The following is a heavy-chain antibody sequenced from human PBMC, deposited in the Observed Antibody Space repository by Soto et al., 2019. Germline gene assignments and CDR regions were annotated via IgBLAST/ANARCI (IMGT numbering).Heavy chain of an antibody. D-gene: IGHD3-22*01. J-gene: IGHJ4*02. CDR2: IFSNDEK. CDR1: GFSLSNARMG. V-gene: IGHV2-26*01. CDR3: ARTHEWTDYYDSSGYYYFDY. Sequence: QVTLKESGPVLVKPTETLTLTCTVSGFSLSNARMGVSWIRQPPGKALEWLAHIFSNDEKSYSTSLKSRLTIPKDTSKSQVVLTMTNMDPVDTATYYCARTHEWTDYYDSSGYYYFDYWGQGTLVTVSS.